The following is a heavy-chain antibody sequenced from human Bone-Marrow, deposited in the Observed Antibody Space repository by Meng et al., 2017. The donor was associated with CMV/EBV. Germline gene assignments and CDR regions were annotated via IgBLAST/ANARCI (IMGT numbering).Heavy chain of an antibody. V-gene: IGHV1-2*02. J-gene: IGHJ6*02. CDR2: IHPHRGDT. D-gene: IGHD2-2*02. CDR1: GYTFTAHY. CDR3: ARDNIVVVPAAITYYYYYGMDV. Sequence: ASVKVSCKASGYTFTAHYFHWVRQAPGQGLEWMGWIHPHRGDTNYAQQFQGRVTLTRDTSINTGYMELTRLTSDDTAVYYCARDNIVVVPAAITYYYYYGMDVWGQGTTVTVSS.